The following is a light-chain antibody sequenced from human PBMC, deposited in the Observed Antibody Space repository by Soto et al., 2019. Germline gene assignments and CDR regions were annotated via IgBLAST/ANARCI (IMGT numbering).Light chain of an antibody. Sequence: QSALTQPRSVSGSPGQSVTISCTGTSSDVGDYNYVSWYQQYAGKAPKLVIYDVTKRPSGVPDRFSGSKSGNTASLIISGLQAEDEAHYYCCSLTGSYTFWVFGGGTKLTVL. CDR2: DVT. CDR3: CSLTGSYTFWV. CDR1: SSDVGDYNY. V-gene: IGLV2-11*01. J-gene: IGLJ3*02.